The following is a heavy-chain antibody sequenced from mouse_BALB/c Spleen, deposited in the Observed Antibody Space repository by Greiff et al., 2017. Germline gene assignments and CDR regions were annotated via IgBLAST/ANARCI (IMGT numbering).Heavy chain of an antibody. J-gene: IGHJ3*01. Sequence: EVKLVESGGDLVKPGGSLKLSCAASGFTFSSYGMSWVRQTPDKRLEWVATISSGGSYTYYPDSVKGRFTISRDNAKNTLYLQMSSLKSEDTAMYYCASSTVAYWGQGTLVTVSA. CDR3: ASSTVAY. CDR2: ISSGGSYT. V-gene: IGHV5-6*01. D-gene: IGHD4-1*02. CDR1: GFTFSSYG.